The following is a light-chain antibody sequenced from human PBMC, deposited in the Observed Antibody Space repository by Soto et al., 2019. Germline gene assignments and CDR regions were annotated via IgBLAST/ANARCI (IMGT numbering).Light chain of an antibody. CDR2: RNN. Sequence: VVTQPPSASGTPGQRVTISCSGSSSNIGSNTVNWYHQLPGTAPKLLIYRNNQRPSGVSDRVSGSKSGTSASLTISGLQSEDEADYYCATWDASLDGMVFGGGTKLTVL. CDR3: ATWDASLDGMV. CDR1: SSNIGSNT. J-gene: IGLJ2*01. V-gene: IGLV1-44*01.